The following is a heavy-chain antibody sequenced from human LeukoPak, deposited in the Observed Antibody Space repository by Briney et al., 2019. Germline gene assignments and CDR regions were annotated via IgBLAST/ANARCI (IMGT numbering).Heavy chain of an antibody. CDR1: GGSISSSNW. Sequence: PSETLSLTCAVSGGSISSSNWWSWVRQPPGKGLEWIGEIYHSGSTNYNPSLKSRVTISVDKSKNQFSLELTSVAAADTAVSYCACKPGTVPGYYWGQGTLVTVSS. J-gene: IGHJ4*02. V-gene: IGHV4-4*02. D-gene: IGHD1/OR15-1a*01. CDR2: IYHSGST. CDR3: ACKPGTVPGYY.